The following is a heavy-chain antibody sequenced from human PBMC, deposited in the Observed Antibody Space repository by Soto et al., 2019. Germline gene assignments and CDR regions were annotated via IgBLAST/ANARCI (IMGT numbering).Heavy chain of an antibody. CDR1: GGSISSYY. CDR2: IYYSGST. V-gene: IGHV4-59*01. J-gene: IGHJ6*02. Sequence: QVQLQESGPGLVKPSETLSLTCTVSGGSISSYYWSWIRQPPGKGLEWIGYIYYSGSTNYNPSLERRVTXXVXTXXNHFSLKLSSVTAADTAVYYCARDRQVAYYSGMDVWGQGTTVTVSS. CDR3: ARDRQVAYYSGMDV.